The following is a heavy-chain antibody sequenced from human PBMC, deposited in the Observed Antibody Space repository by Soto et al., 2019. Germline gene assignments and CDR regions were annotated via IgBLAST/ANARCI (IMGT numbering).Heavy chain of an antibody. CDR1: GGTFSSYA. V-gene: IGHV1-69*13. Sequence: SVKVSCKASGGTFSSYAISWVRQAPGQGLEWMGGIIPIFGTANYAQKFQGRVTITADESTSTAYMELSSLRSEDTAVYYCARDSRRDGYNRAFEYWGQGTLVTVSS. CDR3: ARDSRRDGYNRAFEY. CDR2: IIPIFGTA. D-gene: IGHD5-12*01. J-gene: IGHJ4*02.